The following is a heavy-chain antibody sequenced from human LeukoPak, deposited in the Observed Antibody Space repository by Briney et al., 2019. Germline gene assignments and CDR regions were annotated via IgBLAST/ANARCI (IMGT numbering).Heavy chain of an antibody. CDR3: ARGGDGGKKGNWFDP. CDR2: ISSSSSYI. J-gene: IGHJ5*02. D-gene: IGHD4-23*01. CDR1: GFTFSSYN. Sequence: GGSLRLSCAASGFTFSSYNMNWVRQAPGKGLEWVSSISSSSSYIYYADSVKGRFTISRDNAKNSLYLQMNSLRAEDTAVYYCARGGDGGKKGNWFDPWGQGTLVTVSS. V-gene: IGHV3-21*01.